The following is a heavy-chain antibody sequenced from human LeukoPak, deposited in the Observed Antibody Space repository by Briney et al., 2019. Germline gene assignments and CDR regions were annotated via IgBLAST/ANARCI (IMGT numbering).Heavy chain of an antibody. CDR2: MNPNSGNT. D-gene: IGHD1-14*01. Sequence: ASVTVSCKASGYTFTSYDISWVRQATGQGLEWMGWMNPNSGNTGYAQKFQGRVTITRNTSISTAYMELSSLRSEDTAVYYCEIGPPSDAFDIWGQGKMVTVSS. V-gene: IGHV1-8*03. J-gene: IGHJ3*02. CDR1: GYTFTSYD. CDR3: EIGPPSDAFDI.